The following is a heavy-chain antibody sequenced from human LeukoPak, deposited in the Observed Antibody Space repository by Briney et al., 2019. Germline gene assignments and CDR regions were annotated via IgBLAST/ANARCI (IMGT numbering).Heavy chain of an antibody. CDR2: ISSNSKYI. J-gene: IGHJ4*02. CDR1: GFTFSSYS. D-gene: IGHD5-18*01. CDR3: ARDYSYGFLN. V-gene: IGHV3-21*01. Sequence: PGGSLRLSCAASGFTFSSYSMNWVRQAPGKGLEWVSSISSNSKYIYYADSVKGRFSISRDNAKNSLHLQMNSLRAEDTAVYYCARDYSYGFLNWGQGTLVTVSS.